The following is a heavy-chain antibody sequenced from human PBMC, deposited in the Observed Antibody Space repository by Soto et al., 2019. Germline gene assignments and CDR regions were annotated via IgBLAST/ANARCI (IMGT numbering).Heavy chain of an antibody. CDR3: VRSSGWTGDF. J-gene: IGHJ4*02. Sequence: EVQLVESGGGLVQPGGSLRLSCVASGFTFSSRWMNWVRHVPGKGLEWMANIKQDGSEIHYVDSVKGRFTISRDNAKNSLYLQRNSLRVEDTAVYHCVRSSGWTGDFWGQGILVTGSS. CDR1: GFTFSSRW. CDR2: IKQDGSEI. V-gene: IGHV3-7*04. D-gene: IGHD3-10*01.